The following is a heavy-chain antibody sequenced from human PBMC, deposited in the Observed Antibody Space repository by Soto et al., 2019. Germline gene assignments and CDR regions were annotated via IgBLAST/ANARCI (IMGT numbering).Heavy chain of an antibody. Sequence: QVQLVESGGGVVQSGTSLRLSCAASGLTFTRSGMHWVRQAPGKGLEWVAVIWYDGTSKYYGDSVKGRFTISRDNSKNTLYLQMNRLRAEDTAVYYCVRDLSRSGNYNNDALHIWGQGTMVTVSS. CDR2: IWYDGTSK. CDR3: VRDLSRSGNYNNDALHI. J-gene: IGHJ3*02. D-gene: IGHD3-10*01. V-gene: IGHV3-33*01. CDR1: GLTFTRSG.